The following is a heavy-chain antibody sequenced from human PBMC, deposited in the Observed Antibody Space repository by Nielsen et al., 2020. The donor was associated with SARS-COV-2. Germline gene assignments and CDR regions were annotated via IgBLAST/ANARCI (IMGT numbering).Heavy chain of an antibody. D-gene: IGHD3-22*01. Sequence: GGSLRLSCAASGFTFSSYWMSWVRQAPGKGLEWVANIKQGGSEKYYVDSVKGRFTISRDNAKNSLYLQMNSLRAEDTAVYYCASSLEYYYDSSGYYRLLYYYYGMDVWGQGTTVTVSS. CDR2: IKQGGSEK. V-gene: IGHV3-7*01. CDR1: GFTFSSYW. J-gene: IGHJ6*02. CDR3: ASSLEYYYDSSGYYRLLYYYYGMDV.